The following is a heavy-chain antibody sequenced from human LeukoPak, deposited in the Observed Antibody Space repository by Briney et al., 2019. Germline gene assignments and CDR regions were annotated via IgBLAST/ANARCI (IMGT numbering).Heavy chain of an antibody. CDR1: GLVFGKYA. Sequence: GGSLRLSCAASGLVFGKYAMAWVRQAPGKGPECVSIISDDSSFTYYLDSVKGRSTIFRDNSKNTLYLHMNSLKAGDTAVYYCAKGRCSGPGCDSFDYWGQGTLVTVSS. CDR2: ISDDSSFT. CDR3: AKGRCSGPGCDSFDY. D-gene: IGHD5-12*01. V-gene: IGHV3-23*01. J-gene: IGHJ4*02.